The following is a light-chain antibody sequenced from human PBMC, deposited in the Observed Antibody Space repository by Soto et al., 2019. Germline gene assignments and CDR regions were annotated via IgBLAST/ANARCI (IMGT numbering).Light chain of an antibody. V-gene: IGKV3-15*01. CDR2: GAV. J-gene: IGKJ5*01. Sequence: MTPSPAPPFGSPGGRGPPSCRGSQILSSNLAWYQQKPGQAPRLLIYGAVTRATGVPARFSGSESGTEFTLTIRSLQSEDFAVYYCQQYNNWPPINCGQGKRREIK. CDR1: QILSSN. CDR3: QQYNNWPPIN.